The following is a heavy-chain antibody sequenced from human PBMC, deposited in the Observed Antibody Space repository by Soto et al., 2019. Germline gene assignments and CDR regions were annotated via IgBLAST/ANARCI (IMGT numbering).Heavy chain of an antibody. CDR1: GGIFSSYA. Sequence: QVQLVQSGAEVKKPGSSVKVSCKASGGIFSSYAISWVRQAPGQGLEWMGGIIPIFGTANYAQKFQGRVTITADESTSTAYMELSSLRSEDTAVYYCARVDLGDCSGGSCYDYYYYGMDVWGQGTTVTVSS. D-gene: IGHD2-15*01. CDR2: IIPIFGTA. V-gene: IGHV1-69*01. CDR3: ARVDLGDCSGGSCYDYYYYGMDV. J-gene: IGHJ6*02.